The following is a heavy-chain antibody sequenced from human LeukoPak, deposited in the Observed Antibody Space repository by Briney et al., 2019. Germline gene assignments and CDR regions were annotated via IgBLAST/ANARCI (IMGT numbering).Heavy chain of an antibody. Sequence: ASVKVSCKTSGYTFTGYYIHWVRQAPGQRLEWMGWINPKRGDTTYAQNLQGRVTLTSDTAISRAYMELSGLRSDETAVYYCAKSAITFGGVIQSWDYWGQGTLVTVSS. CDR1: GYTFTGYY. CDR2: INPKRGDT. J-gene: IGHJ4*02. D-gene: IGHD3-16*02. V-gene: IGHV1-2*02. CDR3: AKSAITFGGVIQSWDY.